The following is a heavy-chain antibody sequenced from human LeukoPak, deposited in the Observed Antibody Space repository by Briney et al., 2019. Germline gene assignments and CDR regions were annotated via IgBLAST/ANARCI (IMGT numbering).Heavy chain of an antibody. CDR3: AREGYCSGGNCYRFAMDV. J-gene: IGHJ6*02. V-gene: IGHV4-59*01. Sequence: KPSETLSLTCTVSGGSISSYYWSWIRQPPGKGLEWIGYIYYSGSTNYNPSLQSRVTISVDTSKNQFSLKLTSVTAADTAVYYCAREGYCSGGNCYRFAMDVWGQGTTVTVSS. D-gene: IGHD2-15*01. CDR1: GGSISSYY. CDR2: IYYSGST.